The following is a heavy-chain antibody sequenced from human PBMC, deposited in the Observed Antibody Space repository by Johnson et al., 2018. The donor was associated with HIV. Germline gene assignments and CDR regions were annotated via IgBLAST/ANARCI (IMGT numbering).Heavy chain of an antibody. CDR2: ISGSGNSI. CDR3: ARRWELHSNAFDI. Sequence: QVQLVESGGGLVQPGGSLRLSCAVSGVIFSDYYMSWIRQAPGKGLEWVSYISGSGNSIYYADAVKGRFTISRDNAKNSLYLQMKNLRAEDTALYYCARRWELHSNAFDIWGQGTMVTVSS. V-gene: IGHV3-11*01. J-gene: IGHJ3*02. D-gene: IGHD1-26*01. CDR1: GVIFSDYY.